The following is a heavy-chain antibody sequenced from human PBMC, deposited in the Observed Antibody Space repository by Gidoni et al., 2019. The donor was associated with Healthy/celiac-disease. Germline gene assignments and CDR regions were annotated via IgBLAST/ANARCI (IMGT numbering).Heavy chain of an antibody. CDR3: ARDSGYSNYQPDY. CDR2: ISSSSSYI. Sequence: EVQLVESGGGMVKPGGSLRLSCAASGFTFSSYSMNWVRQAPGKGLEWVSSISSSSSYIYYADSVKGRFTISRDNAKNSLYLQMNSLRAEDTAVYYCARDSGYSNYQPDYWGQGTLVTVSS. CDR1: GFTFSSYS. D-gene: IGHD4-4*01. J-gene: IGHJ4*02. V-gene: IGHV3-21*01.